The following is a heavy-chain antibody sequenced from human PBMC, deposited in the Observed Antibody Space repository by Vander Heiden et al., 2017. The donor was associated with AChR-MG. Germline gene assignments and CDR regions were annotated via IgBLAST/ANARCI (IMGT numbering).Heavy chain of an antibody. CDR1: GFTFSSYS. CDR3: ARESYSSGWYDVGAFDI. V-gene: IGHV3-21*01. CDR2: ISSSSSYI. J-gene: IGHJ3*02. Sequence: EVQLVESGGGLVKPGGSLSLSCAASGFTFSSYSMNWVRQAPGKGLEWVSSISSSSSYIYYADSVKGRFTISRDNAKNSLYLQMNSLRAEDTAVYYCARESYSSGWYDVGAFDIWGQGTMVTVSS. D-gene: IGHD6-19*01.